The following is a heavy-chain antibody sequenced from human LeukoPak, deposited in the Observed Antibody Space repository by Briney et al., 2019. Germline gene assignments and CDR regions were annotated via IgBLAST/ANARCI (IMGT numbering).Heavy chain of an antibody. CDR3: AKDRVGLPKIFDY. V-gene: IGHV3-23*01. J-gene: IGHJ4*02. CDR2: ISGSGGST. Sequence: GGSLRLSCAASGFTFSNAWMSWVRQAPGKGLEWVSAISGSGGSTYYADSVKGRFTISRDNSKNTLYLQMNSLRAEDTAVYYCAKDRVGLPKIFDYWGQGTLVIVSS. CDR1: GFTFSNAW. D-gene: IGHD2-21*02.